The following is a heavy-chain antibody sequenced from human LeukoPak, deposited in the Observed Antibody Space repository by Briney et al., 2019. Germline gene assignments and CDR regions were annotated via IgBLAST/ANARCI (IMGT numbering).Heavy chain of an antibody. CDR2: MNPNSGNT. D-gene: IGHD5-12*01. CDR3: ARANGASGYDFDY. J-gene: IGHJ4*02. CDR1: GYTFTGYY. V-gene: IGHV1-8*02. Sequence: GASVKVSCKASGYTFTGYYMHWVRQATGQGLEWMGWMNPNSGNTGYAQKFQGRVTMTRNTSISTAYMELSSLRSEDTAVYYCARANGASGYDFDYWGQGTLVTVSS.